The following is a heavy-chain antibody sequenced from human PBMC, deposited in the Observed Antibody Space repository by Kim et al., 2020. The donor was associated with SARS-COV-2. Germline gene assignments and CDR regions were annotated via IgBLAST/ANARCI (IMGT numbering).Heavy chain of an antibody. V-gene: IGHV4-59*13. CDR2: IYYTGST. D-gene: IGHD2-2*01. CDR1: GASISSYY. Sequence: SETLSLTCTVSGASISSYYWSWIRQPPGKGLEWIGYIYYTGSTNYNPSLKSRVTISVDTSKNQFSLKLSSVTAADTAVYYCARGYCSSTSCYLFDPWCQG. CDR3: ARGYCSSTSCYLFDP. J-gene: IGHJ5*02.